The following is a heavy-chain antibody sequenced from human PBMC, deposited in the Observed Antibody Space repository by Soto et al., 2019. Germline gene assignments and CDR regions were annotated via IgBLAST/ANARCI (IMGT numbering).Heavy chain of an antibody. CDR3: ARGMRYYDSSGSLPY. Sequence: SVKVSCKASGYTFTSYDINWVRQATVQGLEWMGWMNPNSGNTGYAQKFQGRVTMTRNTSISTAYMELSSLRSEDTAVYYCARGMRYYDSSGSLPYWGQGTLVTVYS. V-gene: IGHV1-8*01. CDR1: GYTFTSYD. D-gene: IGHD3-22*01. J-gene: IGHJ4*02. CDR2: MNPNSGNT.